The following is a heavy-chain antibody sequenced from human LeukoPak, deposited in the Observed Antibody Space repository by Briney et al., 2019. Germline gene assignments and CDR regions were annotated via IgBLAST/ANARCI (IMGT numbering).Heavy chain of an antibody. CDR2: IYYSGST. D-gene: IGHD3-9*01. CDR3: ARHVGAYYDILTGYYKLRAFDI. J-gene: IGHJ3*02. V-gene: IGHV4-59*08. CDR1: GGSISSYY. Sequence: SETLSLTCTVSGGSISSYYWSWIRQPPGKGLEWIGYIYYSGSTNYNPSLKRRVTISVDTSKKQFSLKPSSVSAADTAVYYCARHVGAYYDILTGYYKLRAFDIWGQGTMVTVSS.